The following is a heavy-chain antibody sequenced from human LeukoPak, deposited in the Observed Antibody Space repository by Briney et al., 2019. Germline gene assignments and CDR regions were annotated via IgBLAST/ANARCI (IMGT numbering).Heavy chain of an antibody. CDR3: AKYPPEYSSRRGWTDY. J-gene: IGHJ4*02. CDR2: ISGSGGST. CDR1: GFTFSSYA. Sequence: PGGSLRLSCAASGFTFSSYAMSWVRQAPGKGLEWVSAISGSGGSTYYADSVKGRFTISRDNSTNTLYLQMNSLRAEDTAVYYCAKYPPEYSSRRGWTDYWGQGTLVTVSS. V-gene: IGHV3-23*01. D-gene: IGHD6-6*01.